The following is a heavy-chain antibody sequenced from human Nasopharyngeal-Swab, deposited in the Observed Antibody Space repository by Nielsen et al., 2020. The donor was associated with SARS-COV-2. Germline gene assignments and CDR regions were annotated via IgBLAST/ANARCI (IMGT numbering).Heavy chain of an antibody. CDR3: ARASGYGEGAFDI. V-gene: IGHV3-21*01. CDR1: GFTFSSYS. D-gene: IGHD4-17*01. CDR2: ISSSSSYI. Sequence: GGSLRLSCAASGFTFSSYSMNWVRQAPGKGLEWVSSISSSSSYIYYADSVKGRFTISRDNAKNSLYLQMNSLRAEDTAVYCCARASGYGEGAFDIWGQGTMVTVSS. J-gene: IGHJ3*02.